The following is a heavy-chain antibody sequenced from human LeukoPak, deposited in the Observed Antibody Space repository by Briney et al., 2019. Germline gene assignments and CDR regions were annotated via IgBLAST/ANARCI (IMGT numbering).Heavy chain of an antibody. Sequence: SETLSLTCAVYGGSFTNYYWSWIRQPPGKGLEWIGEINHSGSTKYNPSLKRRGTISIDTSKNQLSLKLSSVTAADTAVYSCVRHVARAFDIWGQGTKVTVSS. CDR3: VRHVARAFDI. CDR2: INHSGST. CDR1: GGSFTNYY. J-gene: IGHJ3*02. V-gene: IGHV4-34*01.